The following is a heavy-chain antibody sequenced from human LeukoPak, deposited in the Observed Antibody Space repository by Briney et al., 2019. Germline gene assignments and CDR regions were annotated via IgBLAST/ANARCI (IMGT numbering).Heavy chain of an antibody. J-gene: IGHJ4*02. CDR3: ARWGTGMGLYDILTGYYY. D-gene: IGHD3-9*01. CDR2: MNPNSGNT. CDR1: GYTFTSYD. Sequence: ASVKVSCKASGYTFTSYDINWVRQATGQGLEWMGWMNPNSGNTGYAQKFQGRVTITRNTSISTAYMELSSLRSEDTAVYYCARWGTGMGLYDILTGYYYWGQGTLVTVSS. V-gene: IGHV1-8*03.